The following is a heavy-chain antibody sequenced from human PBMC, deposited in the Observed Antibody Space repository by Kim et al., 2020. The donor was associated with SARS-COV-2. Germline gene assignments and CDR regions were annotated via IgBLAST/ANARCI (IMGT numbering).Heavy chain of an antibody. CDR1: AFTFNDAW. CDR2: IYSKTTGGTP. Sequence: GGSLRLSCAASAFTFNDAWMSWVRQAPGKGLEWVGRIYSKTTGGTPEYAAPVKGRFIISRDDSKNTLYLQMNSLKTEDTAVYYCTAGPIDYWGQGTLVTVSS. J-gene: IGHJ4*02. V-gene: IGHV3-15*01. CDR3: TAGPIDY.